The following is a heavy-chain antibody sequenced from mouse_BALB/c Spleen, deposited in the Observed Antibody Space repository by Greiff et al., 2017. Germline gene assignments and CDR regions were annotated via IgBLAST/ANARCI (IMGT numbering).Heavy chain of an antibody. V-gene: IGHV2-9*02. CDR2: IWAGGST. CDR1: GFSLTSYG. J-gene: IGHJ3*01. CDR3: ARERYGYALAY. Sequence: VQLVESGPGLVAPSQTLSITCTVSGFSLTSYGVHWVRQPPGKGLEWLGVIWAGGSTNYYSALMSSLSISTDNSKSQVFLKMNSLQTDDTAMYYCARERYGYALAYWGQGTPVTVSA. D-gene: IGHD2-2*01.